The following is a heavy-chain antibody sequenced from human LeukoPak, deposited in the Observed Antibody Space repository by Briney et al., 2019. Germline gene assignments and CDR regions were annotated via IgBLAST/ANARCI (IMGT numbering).Heavy chain of an antibody. Sequence: PGGSLRLSCAASGFTFSSYAMHWVRQAPGQGLEWMGIINPSGGSTSYAQKFQGRVTMTRDTSTSTVYMELSSLRSEDTAVYYCARETPYYDSSGYYFRVFDYWGQGTLVTVSS. J-gene: IGHJ4*02. CDR3: ARETPYYDSSGYYFRVFDY. CDR2: INPSGGST. V-gene: IGHV1-46*01. D-gene: IGHD3-22*01. CDR1: GFTFSSYA.